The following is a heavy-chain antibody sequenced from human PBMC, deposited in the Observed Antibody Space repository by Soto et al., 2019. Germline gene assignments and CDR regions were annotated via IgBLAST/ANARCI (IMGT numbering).Heavy chain of an antibody. J-gene: IGHJ4*02. CDR2: ISGSGGST. V-gene: IGHV3-23*01. CDR3: AKDLLLGYGGDYDPDFDY. Sequence: GGSLRLSCAASGFTFSSYAMSWVRQAPGKGLEWVSAISGSGGSTYYADSVKGRFTISRDNSKNTLYLQMNSLRAEDTAVYYCAKDLLLGYGGDYDPDFDYWGQGTLVTVSS. CDR1: GFTFSSYA. D-gene: IGHD4-17*01.